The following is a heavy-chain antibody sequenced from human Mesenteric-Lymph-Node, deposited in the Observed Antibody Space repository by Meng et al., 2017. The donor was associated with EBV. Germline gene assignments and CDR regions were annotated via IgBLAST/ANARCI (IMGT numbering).Heavy chain of an antibody. V-gene: IGHV4-34*09. D-gene: IGHD2-8*02. CDR3: ARDYCTGGVCYPYNWFDP. J-gene: IGHJ5*02. CDR2: INHSGST. CDR1: GGSFSGYY. Sequence: QVQLQESGPGLVKPSQTLSLHCPVYGGSFSGYYWSWIRQPPGKGLEWIGEINHSGSTNYNPSLKSRVTISVDTSKNQFSLKLSSVTAADTAVYYCARDYCTGGVCYPYNWFDPWGQGTLVTVSA.